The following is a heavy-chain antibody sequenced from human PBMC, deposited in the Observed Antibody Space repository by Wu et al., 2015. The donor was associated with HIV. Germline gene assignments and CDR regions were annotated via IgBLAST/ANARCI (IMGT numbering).Heavy chain of an antibody. CDR2: IIPIFGTA. D-gene: IGHD2-15*01. CDR1: GGTFSSYA. CDR3: ARERVNCSGGSCYSYYFDY. V-gene: IGHV1-69*05. J-gene: IGHJ4*02. Sequence: QVQLVQSGAEVKKPGSSVKVSCKASGGTFSSYAISWVRQAPGQGLEWMGGIIPIFGTANYAQKFQGRVTITTDESTSTAYMELSSLRSEDTAVYYCARERVNCSGGSCYSYYFDYWGQGTLVTVSS.